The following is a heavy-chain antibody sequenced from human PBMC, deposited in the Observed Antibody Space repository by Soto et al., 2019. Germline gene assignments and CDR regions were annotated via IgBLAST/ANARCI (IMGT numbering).Heavy chain of an antibody. CDR3: ARAECSSPDCLTAYYSYGLDV. CDR1: GFTFSNFE. D-gene: IGHD3-9*01. V-gene: IGHV3-48*03. J-gene: IGHJ6*02. Sequence: GGSLRLSCAASGFTFSNFEMHWFRQAPGKGLEWVSYINTAGSTKYYAESVKGRFTISRDNARNSLFLQMNSLRAEDTAVYYCARAECSSPDCLTAYYSYGLDVWGQGSTVTVS. CDR2: INTAGSTK.